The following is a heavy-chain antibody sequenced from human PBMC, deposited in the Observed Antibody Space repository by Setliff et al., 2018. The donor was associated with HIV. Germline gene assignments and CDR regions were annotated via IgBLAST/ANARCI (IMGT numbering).Heavy chain of an antibody. J-gene: IGHJ1*01. CDR2: IYASGST. CDR3: ARSGSYVGPIQH. Sequence: SETLSLTCTVSGGSISSYYWSWIRRPAGKGLEWIGRIYASGSTNYNPSLKSRVTMSVDTSKNQFSLKLTSVTAADTAVYYCARSGSYVGPIQHWGQGTLVTVSS. CDR1: GGSISSYY. V-gene: IGHV4-4*07. D-gene: IGHD3-10*02.